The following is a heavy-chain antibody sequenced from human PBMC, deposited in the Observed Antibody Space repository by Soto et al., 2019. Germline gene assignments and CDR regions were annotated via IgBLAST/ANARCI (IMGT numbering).Heavy chain of an antibody. J-gene: IGHJ4*02. CDR3: ARGNYYGSGSFAAFFFY. V-gene: IGHV4-34*01. D-gene: IGHD3-10*01. CDR1: GGSFSGYY. CDR2: INHSGST. Sequence: PSETLSLTCAVYGGSFSGYYWCWIRQPPGKGLEWIGQINHSGSTNYNPSLKSRVTISVDTSKNQFSLKLSSVTAADTAVYYCARGNYYGSGSFAAFFFYWGQGTLVTVSS.